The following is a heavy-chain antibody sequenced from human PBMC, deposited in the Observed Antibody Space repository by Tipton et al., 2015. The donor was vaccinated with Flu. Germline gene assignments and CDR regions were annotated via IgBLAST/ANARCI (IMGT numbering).Heavy chain of an antibody. CDR2: IYYSGST. Sequence: TLSLTCTVSGGSISSYYWSWIRQPPGKGLEWIGYIYYSGSTNYNPSLKSRVTISVDTSKNQFSLKLSSVTAADTAVYYCAGTIVLGSIRWFDPWGQGTLVTVSS. V-gene: IGHV4-59*01. CDR3: AGTIVLGSIRWFDP. D-gene: IGHD2/OR15-2a*01. J-gene: IGHJ5*02. CDR1: GGSISSYY.